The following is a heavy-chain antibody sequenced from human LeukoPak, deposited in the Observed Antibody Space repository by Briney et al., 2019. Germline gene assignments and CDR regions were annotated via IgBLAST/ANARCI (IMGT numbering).Heavy chain of an antibody. CDR2: IYPGDSDT. CDR1: GYTFTSYW. Sequence: GVSLKISCQGSGYTFTSYWIGWVRQMPVKGLEWMGSIYPGDSDTKYSPSFQGQVTISVDKSTNTAYLQWKSLKASDTAMYYCARGDVVRGVSWFDSWGQGALVTVSS. CDR3: ARGDVVRGVSWFDS. D-gene: IGHD2-21*02. V-gene: IGHV5-51*01. J-gene: IGHJ5*01.